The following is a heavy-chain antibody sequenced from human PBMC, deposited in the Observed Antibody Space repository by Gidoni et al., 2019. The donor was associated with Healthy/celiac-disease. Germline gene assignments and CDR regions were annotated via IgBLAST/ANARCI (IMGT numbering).Heavy chain of an antibody. Sequence: VPLVESGGGVVQPGRSLRLSCAASGFPFSSYGMHWVRQAPGKGLEWVAVIWYDGSNKYYADSVKGRFTISRDNSKNTLYLQMNSLRAEDTAVYYCARSLYSYYYDSSGYADYWGQGTLVTVSS. J-gene: IGHJ4*02. D-gene: IGHD3-22*01. CDR1: GFPFSSYG. CDR2: IWYDGSNK. V-gene: IGHV3-33*01. CDR3: ARSLYSYYYDSSGYADY.